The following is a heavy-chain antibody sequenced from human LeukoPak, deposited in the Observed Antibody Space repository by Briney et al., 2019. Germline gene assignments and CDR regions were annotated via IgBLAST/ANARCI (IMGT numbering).Heavy chain of an antibody. CDR1: GGSFSGYY. Sequence: PSETLSLTCAVYGGSFSGYYWSWIRPPPGEGREWIGEINHSGSTNYNPSLKSRVTISVDTSKNQYYLKLSSVTAADTAVYYCARRGGGSCFFDYWGQGTLVTVSS. D-gene: IGHD2-15*01. CDR2: INHSGST. CDR3: ARRGGGSCFFDY. V-gene: IGHV4-34*01. J-gene: IGHJ4*02.